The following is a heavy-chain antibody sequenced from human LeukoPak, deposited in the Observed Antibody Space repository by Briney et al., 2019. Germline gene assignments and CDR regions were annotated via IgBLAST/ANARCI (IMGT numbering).Heavy chain of an antibody. Sequence: ASVKVSCKASGYTFTSYGISWVRQAPGQGLEWMGWISAYNGNTNYAQKLQGRVTMTTDTSTSRAYMELRSLRSDDTAVYYCARGLYDSSGYYTVPFDYWGQGTLVTVSS. D-gene: IGHD3-22*01. CDR3: ARGLYDSSGYYTVPFDY. J-gene: IGHJ4*02. V-gene: IGHV1-18*01. CDR2: ISAYNGNT. CDR1: GYTFTSYG.